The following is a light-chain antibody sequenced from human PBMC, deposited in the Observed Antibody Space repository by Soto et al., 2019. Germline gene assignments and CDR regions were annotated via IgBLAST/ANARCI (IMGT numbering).Light chain of an antibody. J-gene: IGLJ1*01. CDR1: SSNIGSNY. V-gene: IGLV1-47*01. CDR3: AAWDDSLSGYV. Sequence: QSVLTQPPSASGTPRQRVTISCSGSSSNIGSNYVYWYQQLPGTDPKLLIYRNNKRPSGVPDRFSGSKSGTSASLAISGLRSEDEADYYCAAWDDSLSGYVFGTGTKLTVL. CDR2: RNN.